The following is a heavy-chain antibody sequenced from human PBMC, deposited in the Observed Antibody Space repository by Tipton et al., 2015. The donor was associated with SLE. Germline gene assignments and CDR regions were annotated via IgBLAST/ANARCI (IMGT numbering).Heavy chain of an antibody. V-gene: IGHV4-39*07. J-gene: IGHJ2*01. CDR3: ARANGVVGGQVPYWYFDL. CDR1: GASIDSSGYS. Sequence: LRLSCTVSGASIDSSGYSWGWIRQPPGKGLEWIGCFYYSGNTYFNPSLQGRATIAIDTSKNHFSLKLSSVTAADTAVYYCARANGVVGGQVPYWYFDLWGRGTLVSVSS. D-gene: IGHD1-26*01. CDR2: FYYSGNT.